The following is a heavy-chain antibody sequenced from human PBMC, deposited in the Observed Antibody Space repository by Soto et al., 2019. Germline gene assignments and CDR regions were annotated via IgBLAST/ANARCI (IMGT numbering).Heavy chain of an antibody. V-gene: IGHV1-2*04. Sequence: ASVKVSCKASGYTFTGYYMHWVRQAPGQGLEWMGWINPNSGGTNYAQKFQGWVTMPRDTSISTAYMELSRLRSEDTAVYYCARDGEGRLATAPNLNYFDYWGQGTLVTVSS. D-gene: IGHD5-12*01. CDR2: INPNSGGT. CDR3: ARDGEGRLATAPNLNYFDY. CDR1: GYTFTGYY. J-gene: IGHJ4*02.